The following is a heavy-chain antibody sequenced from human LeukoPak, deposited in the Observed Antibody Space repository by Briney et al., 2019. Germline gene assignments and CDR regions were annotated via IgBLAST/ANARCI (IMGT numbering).Heavy chain of an antibody. J-gene: IGHJ4*02. CDR1: GFTFNNYA. CDR3: VKGCSYTGCYTSEN. CDR2: ISGSGDST. Sequence: GGSLRLSCAASGFTFNNYAMSWVRQAPGKGLEWVSPISGSGDSTHYADSVKGRFTISRDNSKNTLYMQMNSLRVEDTAVYYCVKGCSYTGCYTSENWGQGTLVTVSS. V-gene: IGHV3-23*01. D-gene: IGHD2-15*01.